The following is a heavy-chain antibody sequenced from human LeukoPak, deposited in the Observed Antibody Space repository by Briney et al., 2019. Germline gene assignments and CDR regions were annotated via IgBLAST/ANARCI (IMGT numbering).Heavy chain of an antibody. CDR2: IIPILGIA. D-gene: IGHD1-26*01. Sequence: ASVKVSCKASGGTFSSYAISWVRQAPGQGLEWMGRIIPILGIANYAQKFQGRVTITADKSTSTAYMELSSLRSEDTAVYYCARHRGNIVGATFFDYWGQGTLVTVSS. V-gene: IGHV1-69*04. J-gene: IGHJ4*02. CDR3: ARHRGNIVGATFFDY. CDR1: GGTFSSYA.